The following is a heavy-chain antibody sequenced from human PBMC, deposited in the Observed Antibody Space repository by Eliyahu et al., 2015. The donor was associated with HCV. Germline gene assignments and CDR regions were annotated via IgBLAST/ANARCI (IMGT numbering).Heavy chain of an antibody. J-gene: IGHJ4*02. V-gene: IGHV1-69*01. CDR3: ARGADCDGGSCQSVWVY. CDR2: ITPMFGTA. CDR1: GGXFNRYA. D-gene: IGHD2-15*01. Sequence: QVQLVQSGAEXXKPGSSVKVSCKASGGXFNRYAISWVRQARGQGLEWMGEITPMFGTAKNAQKFQGRLTITADDSAKTAYMELTSLKSEDTALYYCARGADCDGGSCQSVWVYWGQGTPVTVSS.